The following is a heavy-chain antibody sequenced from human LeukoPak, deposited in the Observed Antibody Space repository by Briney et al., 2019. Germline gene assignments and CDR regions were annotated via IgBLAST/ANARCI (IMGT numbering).Heavy chain of an antibody. CDR3: ARESIAALEPFSHFDY. D-gene: IGHD6-6*01. J-gene: IGHJ4*02. CDR1: GISLSNYG. CDR2: ISGSGGGT. V-gene: IGHV3-23*01. Sequence: TGGSLRLSCAVSGISLSNYGMSWVRQAPGKGLEWVAGISGSGGGTNYADSVKGRFTISRDNPKNTLYLQMNRLRAEDTAVYYCARESIAALEPFSHFDYWGQGTLVTVSS.